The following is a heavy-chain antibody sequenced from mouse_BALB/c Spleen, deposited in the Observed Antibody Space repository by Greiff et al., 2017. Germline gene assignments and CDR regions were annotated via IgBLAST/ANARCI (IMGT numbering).Heavy chain of an antibody. Sequence: EVQVVESGGGLVQPGGSRKLSCAASGFTFSSFGMHWVRQAPEKGLEWVAYISSGSSTIYYADTVKGRFTISRDNPKNTLFLQMTSLRSEDTAMYYCARHHGSSGCWYFDVWGAGTTVTVSS. CDR2: ISSGSSTI. D-gene: IGHD1-1*01. CDR3: ARHHGSSGCWYFDV. CDR1: GFTFSSFG. V-gene: IGHV5-17*02. J-gene: IGHJ1*01.